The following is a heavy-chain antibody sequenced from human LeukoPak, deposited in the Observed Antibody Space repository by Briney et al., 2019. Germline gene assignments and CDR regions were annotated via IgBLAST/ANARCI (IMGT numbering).Heavy chain of an antibody. CDR2: IYYSGST. V-gene: IGHV4-59*08. Sequence: SETLSLTCTVSGGSISSYYWSWIRQPPGKGLEWIGYIYYSGSTNYNPSLKSRVTMSVETSKNQFSLKLSSVTAADTALYYCARHDSGYDLDFWGQGTLVTVSS. CDR1: GGSISSYY. J-gene: IGHJ4*02. CDR3: ARHDSGYDLDF. D-gene: IGHD5-12*01.